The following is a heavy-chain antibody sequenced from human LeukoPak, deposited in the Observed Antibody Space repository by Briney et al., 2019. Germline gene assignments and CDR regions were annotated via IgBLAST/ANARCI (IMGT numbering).Heavy chain of an antibody. Sequence: PGGSLRLSCAASGFTFGSYAMSWVRQAPGKGLEWVSAISDSGGSAYYTVSVKGRFTISRDNSRNTLYLQMNSLRAEDSALYFCAKGYDYESSGYPQPFDYWGQGTLVTVSS. CDR1: GFTFGSYA. CDR2: ISDSGGSA. J-gene: IGHJ4*02. V-gene: IGHV3-23*01. D-gene: IGHD3-22*01. CDR3: AKGYDYESSGYPQPFDY.